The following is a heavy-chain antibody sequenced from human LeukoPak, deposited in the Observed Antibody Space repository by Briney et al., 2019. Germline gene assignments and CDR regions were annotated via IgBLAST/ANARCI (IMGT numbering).Heavy chain of an antibody. CDR1: GFTFSDHY. J-gene: IGHJ4*02. CDR2: IKEDGSET. D-gene: IGHD5-24*01. Sequence: PGGSLRLSCAASGFTFSDHYMDWVRQAPGKGLECLANIKEDGSETYYADSVKGRFTISRDNPKNLLFLQINSLRVEDTAVYYCARETPRRGETRDGYRWGQGTVVTVSS. V-gene: IGHV3-7*01. CDR3: ARETPRRGETRDGYR.